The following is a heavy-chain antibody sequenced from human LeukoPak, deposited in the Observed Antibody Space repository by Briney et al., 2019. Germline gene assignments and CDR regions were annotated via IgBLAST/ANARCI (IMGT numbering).Heavy chain of an antibody. D-gene: IGHD4-11*01. Sequence: SETLSLTCTVSGGSISSYYWSWIRQPAGKGLEWIGRIYTSGSTNYNPSLKSRVTMSVDTSKNQFSLKLSSVTAADTAVYYCAGVTPLLQGGGEIDYWGQGTLVTVSS. J-gene: IGHJ4*02. CDR2: IYTSGST. CDR3: AGVTPLLQGGGEIDY. CDR1: GGSISSYY. V-gene: IGHV4-4*07.